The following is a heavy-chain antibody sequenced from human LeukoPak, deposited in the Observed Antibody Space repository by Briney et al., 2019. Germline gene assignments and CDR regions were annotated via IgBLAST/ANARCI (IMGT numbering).Heavy chain of an antibody. CDR1: GYTFTSYY. Sequence: GASVKVSCKASGYTFTSYYIHWVRQAPGQGLEWMGIINPSSGSTSHAQKFQGRVTMTRDMSTSTVYMELSSLRSDDTAVYYCARGVYSGWYTHNWLDSWGQGTLVIVSS. J-gene: IGHJ5*01. V-gene: IGHV1-46*01. D-gene: IGHD6-19*01. CDR3: ARGVYSGWYTHNWLDS. CDR2: INPSSGST.